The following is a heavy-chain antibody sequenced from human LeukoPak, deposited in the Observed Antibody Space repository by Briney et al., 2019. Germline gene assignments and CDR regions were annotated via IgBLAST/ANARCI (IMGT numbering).Heavy chain of an antibody. CDR3: ARAPREGYDSSGYPEYFQH. CDR2: ISYDGSNK. D-gene: IGHD3-22*01. CDR1: GFAFSSYA. V-gene: IGHV3-30-3*01. J-gene: IGHJ1*01. Sequence: GRSLRLSCAASGFAFSSYAMHWVRQAPGKGLEWVAVISYDGSNKYYADSVKGRFTISRDNSKNTLYLQMNSLRAEDTAVYYCARAPREGYDSSGYPEYFQHWGQGTLVTVSS.